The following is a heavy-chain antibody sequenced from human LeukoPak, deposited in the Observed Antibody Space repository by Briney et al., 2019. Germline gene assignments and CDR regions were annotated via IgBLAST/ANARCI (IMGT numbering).Heavy chain of an antibody. CDR2: ISYDGSNK. J-gene: IGHJ4*02. CDR1: GFTFSSYA. V-gene: IGHV3-30*04. Sequence: PGGSLRLSCAASGFTFSSYAMHWVRQAPGKGLEWVAVISYDGSNKYYADSVKGRFTFSRDNSKNTLYLQMNSLRAEDTAVYYCARVKDCSSTSCYNFDYWGQGTLVTVSS. D-gene: IGHD2-2*01. CDR3: ARVKDCSSTSCYNFDY.